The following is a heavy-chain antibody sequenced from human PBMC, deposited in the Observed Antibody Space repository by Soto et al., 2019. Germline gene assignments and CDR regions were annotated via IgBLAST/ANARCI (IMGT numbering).Heavy chain of an antibody. CDR1: GGSISSGGYY. CDR2: IYYSGST. J-gene: IGHJ4*02. CDR3: ARAGAMFDFWSGYPYYFVY. D-gene: IGHD3-3*01. V-gene: IGHV4-31*03. Sequence: SETLSLTCTVSGGSISSGGYYWSWIRQHPGKGLEWIGYIYYSGSTYYNPSLKSRVTISVDTSKNQFSLKLSSVTAADTAVYYCARAGAMFDFWSGYPYYFVYWGQGTLVTVSS.